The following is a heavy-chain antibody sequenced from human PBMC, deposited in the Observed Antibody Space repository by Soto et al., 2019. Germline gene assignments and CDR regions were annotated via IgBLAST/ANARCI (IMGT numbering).Heavy chain of an antibody. D-gene: IGHD4-4*01. Sequence: EVQLVESGGGLVQPGGSLRLSCAASGFTFSTYTMNWVRQAPGKGLEWVSYISRTSSTIYYADSVKGRFTISRDNAKNSLYLQMTSLRDEDTAIYYCARDHPHAGRNRDAFDIWGQGTKVTVSS. J-gene: IGHJ3*02. CDR2: ISRTSSTI. CDR3: ARDHPHAGRNRDAFDI. V-gene: IGHV3-48*02. CDR1: GFTFSTYT.